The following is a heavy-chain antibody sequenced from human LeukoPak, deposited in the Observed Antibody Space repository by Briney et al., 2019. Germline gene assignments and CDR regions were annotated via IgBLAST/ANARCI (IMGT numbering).Heavy chain of an antibody. J-gene: IGHJ6*02. V-gene: IGHV4-4*07. CDR2: IYSSGST. CDR1: GGSISSYY. Sequence: SETLSLTRTVSGGSISSYYWSWLRRSAGQGLEWIGRIYSSGSTNYNPSFTSRVTMSVDTSKNQFSLRLSSVTAADTAVYYCARDPRAVDVWGQGTTVTVSS. CDR3: ARDPRAVDV.